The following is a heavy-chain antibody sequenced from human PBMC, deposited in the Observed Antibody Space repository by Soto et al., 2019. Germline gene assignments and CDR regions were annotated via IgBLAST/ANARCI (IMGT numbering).Heavy chain of an antibody. J-gene: IGHJ4*02. CDR3: ARGQAPNPFDY. V-gene: IGHV4-34*01. CDR1: GGSFSGYY. CDR2: VNHSGST. Sequence: SETLSLTCAVYGGSFSGYYWSWIRQPPGKGLEWIGEVNHSGSTNYNPSLKSRVTISVDTSKNQFSLKLSSVTAADTAVYYCARGQAPNPFDYWGQGTLVTVSS.